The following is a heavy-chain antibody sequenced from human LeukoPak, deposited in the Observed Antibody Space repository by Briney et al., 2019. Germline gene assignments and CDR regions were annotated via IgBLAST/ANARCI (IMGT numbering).Heavy chain of an antibody. V-gene: IGHV3-21*01. D-gene: IGHD3-10*01. CDR3: ARDQSGRVWDY. CDR2: SSSSSSYI. Sequence: GSLRLSCAASGFTFSSYSMNWVRQAPGKGLEWVSSSSSSSSYIYYADSVKGRFTISRDNAKNSLYLQMNSLRAEDTAVYYCARDQSGRVWDYWGQGTLVTVSS. CDR1: GFTFSSYS. J-gene: IGHJ4*02.